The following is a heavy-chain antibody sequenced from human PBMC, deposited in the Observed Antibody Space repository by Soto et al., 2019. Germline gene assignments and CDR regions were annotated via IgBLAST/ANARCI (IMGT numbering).Heavy chain of an antibody. J-gene: IGHJ4*02. CDR3: AKDPNYYDSSGYPD. Sequence: PSETLSLTCTVSGGSISSYYWSWIRQPPGKGLEWIGYIYYSGSTNYNPSLKSRVTISVDTSKNQFSLKLSSVTAADTAVYYCAKDPNYYDSSGYPDWGQGTLVTVSS. D-gene: IGHD3-22*01. V-gene: IGHV4-59*01. CDR2: IYYSGST. CDR1: GGSISSYY.